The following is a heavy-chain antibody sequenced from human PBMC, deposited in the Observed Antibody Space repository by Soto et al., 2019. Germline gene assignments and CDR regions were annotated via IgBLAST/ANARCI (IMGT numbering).Heavy chain of an antibody. Sequence: EVQLLESGGGLVQPGGSLRLSCAASGFTFSSYAMSWVRQAPGKGLEWVSAISGSGGSTYYADSVKGRFTISRDNSKNTLYLQTTSQRAEDTAVYYCAKVKSGWFPNDAFDIWGQGTMVTVSS. CDR1: GFTFSSYA. D-gene: IGHD6-19*01. CDR2: ISGSGGST. J-gene: IGHJ3*02. V-gene: IGHV3-23*01. CDR3: AKVKSGWFPNDAFDI.